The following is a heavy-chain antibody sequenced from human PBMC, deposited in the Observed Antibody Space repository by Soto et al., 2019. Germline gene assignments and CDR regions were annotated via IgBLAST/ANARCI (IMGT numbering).Heavy chain of an antibody. D-gene: IGHD2-15*01. CDR1: GFTFDDYA. Sequence: GGSLRLSCAASGFTFDDYAMHWVRQAPGKGLEWVSGISWNSGSIGYADSVKGRFTISRDNAKNSLYLQMNSLRAEDTALYYCAKDKCPEISGGSCYSSYYFDYWGQGTLVTVSS. V-gene: IGHV3-9*01. CDR2: ISWNSGSI. CDR3: AKDKCPEISGGSCYSSYYFDY. J-gene: IGHJ4*02.